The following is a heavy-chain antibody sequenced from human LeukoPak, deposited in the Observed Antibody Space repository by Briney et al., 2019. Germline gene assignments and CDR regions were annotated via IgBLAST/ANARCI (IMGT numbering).Heavy chain of an antibody. V-gene: IGHV3-7*01. CDR2: IKQDGSEK. CDR3: ARDRVSDTVTTRYYYYMDV. CDR1: GFTFSSYW. Sequence: GGSLRLSCAASGFTFSSYWMSWVRQAPGKGLEWVANIKQDGSEKYYVDSVKGRFTISRDNAKSSLYLQMNSLRAEDTAVYYCARDRVSDTVTTRYYYYMDVWGKGTTVTVSS. D-gene: IGHD4-17*01. J-gene: IGHJ6*03.